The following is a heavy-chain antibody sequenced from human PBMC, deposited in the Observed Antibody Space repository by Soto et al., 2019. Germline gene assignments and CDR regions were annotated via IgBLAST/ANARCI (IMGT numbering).Heavy chain of an antibody. CDR2: IYYSGST. CDR1: GGSISSYY. Sequence: SETLSLTCTVSGGSISSYYRSWIRQPPGEGLEWIGYIYYSGSTNYNPSLKSRVTISVDTSKNQFSMKLSSVTAADTAVYYCARADYGDYGSHYCYYYGMDVWGQGTTVTVSS. CDR3: ARADYGDYGSHYCYYYGMDV. D-gene: IGHD4-17*01. V-gene: IGHV4-59*01. J-gene: IGHJ6*02.